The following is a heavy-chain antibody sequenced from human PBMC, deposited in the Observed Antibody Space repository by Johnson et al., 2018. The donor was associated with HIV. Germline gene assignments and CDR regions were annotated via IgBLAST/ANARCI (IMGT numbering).Heavy chain of an antibody. J-gene: IGHJ3*02. V-gene: IGHV3-15*01. D-gene: IGHD6-13*01. CDR3: TTDLAAVGSGAFDI. CDR2: IKRNTDGGTT. Sequence: VQLVESGGGVVRPGGSLRLSCAGSGFIFSDYAIHWVRQAPGKGLEWVGRIKRNTDGGTTDYAAPVKGRFTISRDDSQNTLYLQLNSLKTEDTAVYYCTTDLAAVGSGAFDIGGQGTMVTVSS. CDR1: GFIFSDYA.